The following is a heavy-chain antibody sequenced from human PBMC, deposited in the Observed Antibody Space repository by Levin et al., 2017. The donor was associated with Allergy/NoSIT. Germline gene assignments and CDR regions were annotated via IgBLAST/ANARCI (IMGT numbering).Heavy chain of an antibody. Sequence: SETLSLTCAVSGGSISSGGYSWTWIRQPPGKGLEWIGYIYQSGSTYYNPSLKSRVTISVDRSRNQFSLKLSSVTAADTAVCYCARGGCDKDILTGYPTFFDYWGQGILVTVSS. D-gene: IGHD3-9*01. CDR2: IYQSGST. V-gene: IGHV4-30-2*01. J-gene: IGHJ4*02. CDR1: GGSISSGGYS. CDR3: ARGGCDKDILTGYPTFFDY.